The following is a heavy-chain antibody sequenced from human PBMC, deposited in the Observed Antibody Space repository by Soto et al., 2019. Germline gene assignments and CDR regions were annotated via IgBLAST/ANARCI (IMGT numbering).Heavy chain of an antibody. CDR1: GGTFSSYA. D-gene: IGHD5-12*01. J-gene: IGHJ6*02. Sequence: QGQLVQSGAEVKKPGSSVKVSCKASGGTFSSYAISWVRQAPGQGLEWMGWIIPIFGTANYAQKFQGRVTITADEFTSTFYMELSSLRSEDTVVYYCARVPGLGGYNEYYYSSYGMDVWGQGTTGTGSS. CDR3: ARVPGLGGYNEYYYSSYGMDV. CDR2: IIPIFGTA. V-gene: IGHV1-69*01.